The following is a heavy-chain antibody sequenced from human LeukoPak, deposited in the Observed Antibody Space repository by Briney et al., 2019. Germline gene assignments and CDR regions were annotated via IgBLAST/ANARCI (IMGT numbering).Heavy chain of an antibody. D-gene: IGHD3-10*01. Sequence: ASVKVSCKAFGHTLRDLFIHWVRQAPGTGLEWMGGYDPEDDERIYSEKFLGRVTLTEDTSTDTAYMELTSLRSDDTAVYYCSTETAGNYWGQGTLVTVST. CDR3: STETAGNY. J-gene: IGHJ4*02. CDR1: GHTLRDLF. CDR2: YDPEDDER. V-gene: IGHV1-24*01.